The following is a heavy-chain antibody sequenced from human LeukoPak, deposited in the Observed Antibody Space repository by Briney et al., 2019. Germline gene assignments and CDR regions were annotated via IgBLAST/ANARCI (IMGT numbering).Heavy chain of an antibody. CDR1: GYTFTSYD. Sequence: ASVKVSCKASGYTFTSYDINWVRQATGQGLEWMGWMNPNSGNTGYAQKFQGRVTITRNTSISTAYMELSSLRSEDTAVYYCARVYGSGSYSTFYYYYYMDVWGKGTTVTVSS. V-gene: IGHV1-8*03. CDR2: MNPNSGNT. CDR3: ARVYGSGSYSTFYYYYYMDV. D-gene: IGHD3-10*01. J-gene: IGHJ6*03.